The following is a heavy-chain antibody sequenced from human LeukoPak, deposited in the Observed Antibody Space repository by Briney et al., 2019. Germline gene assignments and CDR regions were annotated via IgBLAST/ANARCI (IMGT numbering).Heavy chain of an antibody. CDR2: VYRSGGT. Sequence: SETLSLTCAVSGGSVNSNNWWSWVRQPPGKGLEWIGEVYRSGGTHYNPSLKSRVTISLDQSTNQFSLKLISVTAADTAVYYCPNLVEYRLTLGCWGRGTLSPSPQ. V-gene: IGHV4-4*02. D-gene: IGHD3-16*02. CDR1: GGSVNSNNW. J-gene: IGHJ4*02. CDR3: PNLVEYRLTLGC.